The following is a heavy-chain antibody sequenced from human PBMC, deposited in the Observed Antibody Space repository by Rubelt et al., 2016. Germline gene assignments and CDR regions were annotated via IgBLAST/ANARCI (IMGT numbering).Heavy chain of an antibody. CDR1: GFSLSTNGMG. CDR2: IYWDDDK. J-gene: IGHJ5*02. V-gene: IGHV2-5*02. Sequence: QITLKESGPTLVKPTQTLTLTCTCSGFSLSTNGMGVGWIRQPPGKALEWLALIYWDDDKRYSSSLKSRLTITKDPSKTPVVLTMTNMDPVDTATYYCALLLYGGNWFDPWGQGTLVTVSS. CDR3: ALLLYGGNWFDP. D-gene: IGHD4-23*01.